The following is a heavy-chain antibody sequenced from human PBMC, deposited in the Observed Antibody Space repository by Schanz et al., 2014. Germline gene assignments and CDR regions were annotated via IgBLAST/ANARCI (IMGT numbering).Heavy chain of an antibody. CDR1: LCTFSNSF. CDR2: ISYDGNTK. Sequence: GKKGEGGGGVVQPGRSLRLSCAASLCTFSNSFFPFFLPSPGKGLEWVTVISYDGNTKYYADSVKGRFTISRDNSKNTLYLQMNSLRPEDTAVYYWAKEGSIYWDRSVDYWGQGTLVTVSS. CDR3: AKEGSIYWDRSVDY. V-gene: IGHV3-30*18. D-gene: IGHD1-26*01. J-gene: IGHJ4*02.